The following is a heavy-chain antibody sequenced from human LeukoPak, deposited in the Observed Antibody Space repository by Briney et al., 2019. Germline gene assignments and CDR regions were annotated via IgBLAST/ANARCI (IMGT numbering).Heavy chain of an antibody. J-gene: IGHJ5*02. CDR3: ARGRLYDYGDYVLSWFDP. V-gene: IGHV3-21*01. Sequence: SGGSLRLSCAASGFTFSSYSMNWVRQAPGKGLEWVSSISSSSSYIYYADSVKGRFTISRDNAKNSLYLQINSLRAEDTAVYYCARGRLYDYGDYVLSWFDPGAREPWSPSPQ. CDR1: GFTFSSYS. D-gene: IGHD4-17*01. CDR2: ISSSSSYI.